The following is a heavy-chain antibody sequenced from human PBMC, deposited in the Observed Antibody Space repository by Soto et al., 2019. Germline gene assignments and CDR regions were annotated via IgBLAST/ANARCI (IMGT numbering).Heavy chain of an antibody. CDR1: GGSISSGGYY. CDR2: IYYSGST. J-gene: IGHJ4*02. D-gene: IGHD1-1*01. Sequence: QVQLQESGPGLVKPSQTLSLTCTVSGGSISSGGYYWSWIRQHPGKGLEWIGYIYYSGSTYYNPSLKSRVTIAVDPSKNQFSLKLSAVTAADTAVYYCARWPQLEPRFDYWGQGTLVTVSS. V-gene: IGHV4-31*03. CDR3: ARWPQLEPRFDY.